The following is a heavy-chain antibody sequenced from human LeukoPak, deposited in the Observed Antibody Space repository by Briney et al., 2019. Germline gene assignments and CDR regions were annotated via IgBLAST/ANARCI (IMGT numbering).Heavy chain of an antibody. J-gene: IGHJ3*02. Sequence: PSETLTLTCAVYCGSFSSYYWSWIRQPPGKGLEWIGEINHSGSTNYNPSLKSRVTISVDTSKNQFSLKLSSLTAADTSVFSCDRGRRYTAAFDIWGQGTMVTVSS. CDR3: DRGRRYTAAFDI. CDR1: CGSFSSYY. V-gene: IGHV4-34*01. CDR2: INHSGST. D-gene: IGHD5-18*01.